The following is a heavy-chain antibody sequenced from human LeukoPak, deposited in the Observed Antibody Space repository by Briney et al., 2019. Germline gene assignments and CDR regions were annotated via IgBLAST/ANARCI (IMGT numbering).Heavy chain of an antibody. V-gene: IGHV3-7*01. D-gene: IGHD3-9*01. CDR1: GFTFSSYW. J-gene: IGHJ4*02. Sequence: PGGSLRLSCAASGFTFSSYWMSWVSQAPGKGLEWVANIKQDGSEKYYVDSVRGRFTISRDNAKNSLYLRMNSLRAEDTAVYYCARDMLRYFDWTYNGYYFDYWGQGTLVTVSS. CDR2: IKQDGSEK. CDR3: ARDMLRYFDWTYNGYYFDY.